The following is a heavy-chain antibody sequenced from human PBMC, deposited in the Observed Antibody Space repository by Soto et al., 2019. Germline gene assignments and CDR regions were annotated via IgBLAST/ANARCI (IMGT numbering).Heavy chain of an antibody. V-gene: IGHV3-23*01. Sequence: HPGGSLRLSCGASGFTFTAFAMTWVRQAPGKGLEWVSGITGSGGNTYYADSVKGRFTISRDNSKNTLYLQMNTLRAEDTATYYCVKNREGIAAAGSLDFWGQGTPVTVSS. D-gene: IGHD6-13*01. J-gene: IGHJ4*02. CDR2: ITGSGGNT. CDR1: GFTFTAFA. CDR3: VKNREGIAAAGSLDF.